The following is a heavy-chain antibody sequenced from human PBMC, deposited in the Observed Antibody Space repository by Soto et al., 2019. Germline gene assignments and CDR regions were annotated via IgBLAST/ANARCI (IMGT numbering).Heavy chain of an antibody. CDR1: GDSVSSNSAA. V-gene: IGHV6-1*01. CDR2: TYYRSKWYN. Sequence: SQTLSLTWAISGDSVSSNSAAWNWIRQSPSRGLEWLGRTYYRSKWYNDYAVSVKSRITINPDTSKNQFSLQLNSVTPEDTAVYYCARARGYCSSNSCYPRRVFDYWGQGTQVTVSS. J-gene: IGHJ4*02. CDR3: ARARGYCSSNSCYPRRVFDY. D-gene: IGHD2-2*01.